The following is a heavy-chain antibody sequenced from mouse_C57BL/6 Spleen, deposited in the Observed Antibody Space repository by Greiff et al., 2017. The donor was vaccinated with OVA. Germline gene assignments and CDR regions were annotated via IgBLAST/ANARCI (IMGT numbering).Heavy chain of an antibody. V-gene: IGHV5-12*01. CDR2: ISNGGGST. J-gene: IGHJ1*03. CDR1: GFTFSDYY. Sequence: EVMLVESGGGLVQPGGSLKLSCAASGFTFSDYYMYWVRQTPEKRLEWVAYISNGGGSTYYPDTVKGRFTISRDNAKNTLYLQMSRLKSEDTAMYYCARHYDGYSWYFDVWGTGTTVTVSS. D-gene: IGHD2-3*01. CDR3: ARHYDGYSWYFDV.